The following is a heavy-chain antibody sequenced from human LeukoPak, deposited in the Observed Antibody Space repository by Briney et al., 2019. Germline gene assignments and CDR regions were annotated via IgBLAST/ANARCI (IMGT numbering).Heavy chain of an antibody. CDR2: IYYSGNT. CDR3: ARVRYSDSSVLTRKRSYYFDY. CDR1: GFTFSRYSMN. J-gene: IGHJ4*02. Sequence: NPGGSLRLSCAASGFTFSRYSMNWVRQPPGKGLEWIGSIYYSGNTYYNASLKSQVSISIDTSKNQFSLRLTSVTAADTAVYYCARVRYSDSSVLTRKRSYYFDYWGQGTLVTVSS. V-gene: IGHV4-39*01. D-gene: IGHD3-22*01.